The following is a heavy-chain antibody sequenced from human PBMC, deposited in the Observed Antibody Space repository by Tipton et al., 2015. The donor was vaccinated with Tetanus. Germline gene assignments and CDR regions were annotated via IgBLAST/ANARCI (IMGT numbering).Heavy chain of an antibody. CDR1: GGSVSSGSYY. D-gene: IGHD1-1*01. J-gene: IGHJ4*02. CDR2: ISYSGTT. V-gene: IGHV4-61*01. CDR3: ARHYNYPSIFDF. Sequence: GLVKPSETLSLTCTVSGGSVSSGSYYWSWIRQPPGKGLEWVGYISYSGTTNYNPSLKSRVTISADTSKNQFSLRLSSVTAADTAVYYCARHYNYPSIFDFWGQGALVTVSS.